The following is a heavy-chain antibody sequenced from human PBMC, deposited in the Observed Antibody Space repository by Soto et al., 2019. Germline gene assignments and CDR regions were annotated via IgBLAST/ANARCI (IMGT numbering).Heavy chain of an antibody. J-gene: IGHJ4*02. CDR1: GFTFSSYA. V-gene: IGHV3-23*01. Sequence: EVQLLESGGGLVQPGGSLRLSCAASGFTFSSYAMSWVRQAPGKGLEWVSAISGSGSSTYYADSVKGRFTISRDNTKHTLYLQMNSLRAEDTAVYYCAKDVSFMVRGIHFDYWGQGTLVTVSS. D-gene: IGHD3-10*01. CDR2: ISGSGSST. CDR3: AKDVSFMVRGIHFDY.